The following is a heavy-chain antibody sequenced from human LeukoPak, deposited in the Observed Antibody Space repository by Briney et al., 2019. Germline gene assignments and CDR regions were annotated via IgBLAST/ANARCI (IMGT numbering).Heavy chain of an antibody. CDR2: ISYDGSNK. V-gene: IGHV3-30*03. CDR1: GFTFSSYG. CDR3: ARFGVRGVTEIDY. Sequence: RSGGSLRLSCAASGFTFSSYGMHWVRQAPGKGLEWVAVISYDGSNKYYADSVKGRFTISRDNSKKTLYLQMNTLRAEDTAAYYCARFGVRGVTEIDYWGQGTLVTVSS. J-gene: IGHJ4*02. D-gene: IGHD3-10*02.